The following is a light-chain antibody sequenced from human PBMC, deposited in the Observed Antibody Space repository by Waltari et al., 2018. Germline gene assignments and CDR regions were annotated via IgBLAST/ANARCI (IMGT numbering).Light chain of an antibody. V-gene: IGLV1-51*02. CDR3: GTWDNNLSALV. Sequence: QSVLTQPPSVSAAPGQKVTISCSGSTSNIGNNYVSWYQPLPGAAPKVFIYESEKRPSGIPDRVSGSKSGTSASLGITGLQTGDEAAYYCGTWDNNLSALVFGGGTKLTVL. CDR2: ESE. J-gene: IGLJ2*01. CDR1: TSNIGNNY.